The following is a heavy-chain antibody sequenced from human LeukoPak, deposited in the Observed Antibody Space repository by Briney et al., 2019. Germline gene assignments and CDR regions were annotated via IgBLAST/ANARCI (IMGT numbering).Heavy chain of an antibody. Sequence: GGSLRLSCAASAFIFSDYYMTWIRQAPGKGLEWISYISTLGHTIYYADSVKGRFTISRDNAKNSLYLQMNNLRADDTAVYYCAYSGRFGELFDWGQGTLVTVSS. CDR1: AFIFSDYY. CDR2: ISTLGHTI. D-gene: IGHD3-10*01. V-gene: IGHV3-11*01. J-gene: IGHJ4*02. CDR3: AYSGRFGELFD.